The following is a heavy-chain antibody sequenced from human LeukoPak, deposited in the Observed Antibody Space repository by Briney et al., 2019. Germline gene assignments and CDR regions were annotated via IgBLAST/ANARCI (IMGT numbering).Heavy chain of an antibody. J-gene: IGHJ6*04. CDR3: AKARGLYCSSTSCYDCDV. V-gene: IGHV1-2*02. D-gene: IGHD2-2*01. CDR1: GYTFTAYY. CDR2: INPNGGGT. Sequence: ASVKVSCKACGYTFTAYYIHWVRQAPGQGLEWMGWINPNGGGTNYAQKFQGRVTLTRDTSITTAYMELNRLRSDDTAVYYCAKARGLYCSSTSCYDCDVWGKGTTVTVSS.